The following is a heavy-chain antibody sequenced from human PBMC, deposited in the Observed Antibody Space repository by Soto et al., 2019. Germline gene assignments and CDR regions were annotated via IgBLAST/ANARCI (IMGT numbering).Heavy chain of an antibody. J-gene: IGHJ3*02. Sequence: GGSLRLSCAASGFTFSSYAMSWVRQAPGKGLEWVSAISGSGGSTYYAASVKGRFTISRDNSKNTLYLQMSSLSAEDTAVYYCARELGLRAFDIWGQGTMVTVSS. CDR3: ARELGLRAFDI. D-gene: IGHD7-27*01. V-gene: IGHV3-23*01. CDR2: ISGSGGST. CDR1: GFTFSSYA.